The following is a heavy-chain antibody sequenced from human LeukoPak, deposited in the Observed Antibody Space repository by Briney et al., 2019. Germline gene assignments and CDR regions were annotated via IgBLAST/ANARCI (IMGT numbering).Heavy chain of an antibody. CDR1: GFTFDDYS. CDR3: AKGTLIAASGTLFDF. V-gene: IGHV3-9*01. D-gene: IGHD6-13*01. CDR2: LGWNGDII. Sequence: GGSLRLSCAASGFTFDDYSMHWVRHSPGKGLEWLSGLGWNGDIIDYADSVKGRFTISRDNAKNSLYLQMDSLKTEDTALYYCAKGTLIAASGTLFDFWGQGTRVTVSS. J-gene: IGHJ4*02.